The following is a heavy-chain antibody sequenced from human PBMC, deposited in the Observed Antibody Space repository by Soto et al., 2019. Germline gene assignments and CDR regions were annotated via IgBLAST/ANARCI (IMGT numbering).Heavy chain of an antibody. D-gene: IGHD3-10*01. CDR1: GGPISSYY. J-gene: IGHJ5*02. CDR3: ARNNVRGVSNSYNWIDP. V-gene: IGHV4-59*01. Sequence: KPSETLSLTCTVSGGPISSYYWSWIRQSPGKGLEWIGQIFYTGNTNYNPSLKSRVTMSVDIPKKQFSLKLRSVTAADTAMYFCARNNVRGVSNSYNWIDPWGQGILVTVSS. CDR2: IFYTGNT.